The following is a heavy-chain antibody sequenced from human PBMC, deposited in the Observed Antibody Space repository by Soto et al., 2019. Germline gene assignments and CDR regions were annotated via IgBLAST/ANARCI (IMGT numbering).Heavy chain of an antibody. J-gene: IGHJ4*02. D-gene: IGHD3-9*01. CDR3: ARTTFYDIFTAYYSLFDY. CDR1: GGSISSGSFY. Sequence: QVQLQESGPGLVKPSQTLTLTCTVSGGSISSGSFYWSWIRQHPGKGLEWIGHISDSGSSYYNPSLESRCTISVDTSKNQFSLKLSAVTAADTAVYFCARTTFYDIFTAYYSLFDYWGQGTLVTVSS. CDR2: ISDSGSS. V-gene: IGHV4-31*03.